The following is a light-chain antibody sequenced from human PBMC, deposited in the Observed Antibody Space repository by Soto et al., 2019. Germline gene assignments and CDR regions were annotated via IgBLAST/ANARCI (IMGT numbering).Light chain of an antibody. V-gene: IGLV2-14*01. CDR1: SSNY. CDR2: DVS. Sequence: QSALTQPASVSASPGQSITISCTGTSSNYVSWYQQHPGKAPKLIIYDVSNRPSEISSRFSGSKSSNTASLTISGLQAEDDADYYCSSYTSSSVVFGGGTKLTVL. CDR3: SSYTSSSVV. J-gene: IGLJ2*01.